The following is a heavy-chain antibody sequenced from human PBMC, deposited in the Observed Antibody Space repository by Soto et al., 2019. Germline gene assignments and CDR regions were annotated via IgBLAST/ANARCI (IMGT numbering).Heavy chain of an antibody. CDR1: GFSLSTSGVG. V-gene: IGHV2-5*02. CDR2: IYWDDDK. J-gene: IGHJ4*02. Sequence: QITLKESGPTLVKPTQTLTMTCTFSGFSLSTSGVGVGWIRQPPGKALEWLALIYWDDDKRYSPSLKSRFTITKDTSKTQVVLTITYMDPVDTATYYCAHRRLYDSRGYYEDYWGKGTLVTVSS. CDR3: AHRRLYDSRGYYEDY. D-gene: IGHD3-22*01.